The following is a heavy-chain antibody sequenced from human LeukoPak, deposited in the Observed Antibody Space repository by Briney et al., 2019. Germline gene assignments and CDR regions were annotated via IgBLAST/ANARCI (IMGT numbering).Heavy chain of an antibody. D-gene: IGHD3-3*01. Sequence: GGSLRLSCAASGFTFSNAWMSWVRQAPGKGLEWVGRIKSKTEGQTTDYAATVKGRFTISRDDSKNTLYLQMNSLKTEDTAVYYCTTQYYDFWSGYCDYWGQGNLVTVSS. CDR2: IKSKTEGQTT. V-gene: IGHV3-15*01. CDR1: GFTFSNAW. J-gene: IGHJ4*02. CDR3: TTQYYDFWSGYCDY.